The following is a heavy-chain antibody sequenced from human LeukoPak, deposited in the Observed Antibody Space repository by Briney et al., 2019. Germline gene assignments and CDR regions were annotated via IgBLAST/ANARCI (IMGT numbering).Heavy chain of an antibody. Sequence: GGSLRLSCAASGFTFDDYGMSWVRQAPGKGLEWVSGINWNGGSRGYADSVKGRFTISRDNAKNSLYLQMNSLRAEDTALDYCAREGYSGYDGYFDYWGQGTLVTVSS. CDR1: GFTFDDYG. D-gene: IGHD5-12*01. CDR2: INWNGGSR. V-gene: IGHV3-20*04. J-gene: IGHJ4*02. CDR3: AREGYSGYDGYFDY.